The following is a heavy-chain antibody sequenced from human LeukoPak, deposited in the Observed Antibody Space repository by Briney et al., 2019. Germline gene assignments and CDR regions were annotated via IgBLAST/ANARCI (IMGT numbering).Heavy chain of an antibody. Sequence: GSLRLSCAASGFTFSSYTMIWVRQAPGEGLEWVSSISDDGASTYYADSVEGRFAISRDNSKNTVYLQMNSLRADDTAVYYCARGSSGWPYYLDYWGQGTLVTVSS. CDR2: ISDDGAST. J-gene: IGHJ4*02. CDR1: GFTFSSYT. CDR3: ARGSSGWPYYLDY. D-gene: IGHD6-19*01. V-gene: IGHV3-23*01.